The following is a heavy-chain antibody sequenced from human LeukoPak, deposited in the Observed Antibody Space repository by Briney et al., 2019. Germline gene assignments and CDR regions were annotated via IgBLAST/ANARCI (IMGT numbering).Heavy chain of an antibody. CDR3: AKDSSSWYGGQYDY. J-gene: IGHJ4*02. V-gene: IGHV3-23*01. D-gene: IGHD6-13*01. CDR2: ISGSGGST. CDR1: GFTFSSYT. Sequence: SGGSLRLSCAASGFTFSSYTMSWVRQAPGKGLEWVSAISGSGGSTYYADSVKGRFTISRDNSKNTLYLQMNSLRAEDTAVYYCAKDSSSWYGGQYDYWGQGTLVTVSS.